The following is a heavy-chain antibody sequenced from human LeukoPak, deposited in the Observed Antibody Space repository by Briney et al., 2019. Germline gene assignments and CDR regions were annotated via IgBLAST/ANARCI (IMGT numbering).Heavy chain of an antibody. CDR2: ISSSGSTI. Sequence: GGSLRLSCAASGFTFSDYYMSWIRQAPGRGLEWVTYISSSGSTIYYADSVKGRFTISRDNAKNSLYLQMNSLRAEDTAVYYCARVRGEMATTLSYYFDYWGQGTLVTVSS. D-gene: IGHD5-24*01. J-gene: IGHJ4*02. CDR3: ARVRGEMATTLSYYFDY. V-gene: IGHV3-11*01. CDR1: GFTFSDYY.